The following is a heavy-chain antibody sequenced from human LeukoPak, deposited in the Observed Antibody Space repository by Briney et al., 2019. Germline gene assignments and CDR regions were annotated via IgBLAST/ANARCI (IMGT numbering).Heavy chain of an antibody. CDR2: IKQDGSEK. CDR1: GFTFSSYW. Sequence: PGGSLRLSCADSGFTFSSYWMCWVRQAPGKGLEWVANIKQDGSEKYYVDSVKGRFTISRDNAKNSLYLQMNSLRVEDTALYYCARAHSSSSYGMDVWGQGTTVTVSS. V-gene: IGHV3-7*05. CDR3: ARAHSSSSYGMDV. J-gene: IGHJ6*02. D-gene: IGHD6-6*01.